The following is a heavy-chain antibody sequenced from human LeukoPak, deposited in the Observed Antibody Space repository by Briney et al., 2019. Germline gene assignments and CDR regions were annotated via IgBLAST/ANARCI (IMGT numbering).Heavy chain of an antibody. Sequence: SETLSLTCTVSGGSINNYYWSWIRQPAGKGLEWIGRIYTRGSTNYDPSLKSRVTMSVDTSKNQFSLKLSSVTAADTAVYYCARGRYCSADICSGGDAFDIWGHGTMVSVSS. J-gene: IGHJ3*02. V-gene: IGHV4-4*07. D-gene: IGHD2-15*01. CDR1: GGSINNYY. CDR3: ARGRYCSADICSGGDAFDI. CDR2: IYTRGST.